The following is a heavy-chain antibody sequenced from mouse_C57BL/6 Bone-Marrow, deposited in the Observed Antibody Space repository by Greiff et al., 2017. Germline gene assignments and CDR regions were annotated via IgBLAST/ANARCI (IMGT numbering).Heavy chain of an antibody. V-gene: IGHV5-4*01. CDR3: ARDGYFDY. J-gene: IGHJ2*01. CDR2: ISDGGSYT. Sequence: EVKLQESGGGLVKPGGSLKLSCAASGFTFSSYAMSWVRQTPAKRLEWVATISDGGSYTYYPDNVKGRFTISRDNAKNNLYLQMSHLKSEDTAMYYCARDGYFDYWGQGTTLTVSS. CDR1: GFTFSSYA.